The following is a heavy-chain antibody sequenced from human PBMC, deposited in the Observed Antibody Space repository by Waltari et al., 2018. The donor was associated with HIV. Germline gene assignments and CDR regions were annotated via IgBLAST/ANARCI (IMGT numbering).Heavy chain of an antibody. J-gene: IGHJ4*02. CDR2: INTKTGNP. Sequence: QVQLVQSGSELRKPGASVKVSCKASGYTLTKYAMNWVRQAPGQGLEWVGWINTKTGNPTYAQGFTVRFVFSLDTSVSTTYLQISSLKAEDTAVYYCARGPGRSLDYWGQGTLVTVSS. V-gene: IGHV7-4-1*02. D-gene: IGHD3-10*01. CDR3: ARGPGRSLDY. CDR1: GYTLTKYA.